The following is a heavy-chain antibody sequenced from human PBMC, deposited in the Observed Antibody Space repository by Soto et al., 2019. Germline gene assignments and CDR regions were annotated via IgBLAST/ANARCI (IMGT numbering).Heavy chain of an antibody. V-gene: IGHV3-43*01. Sequence: GGSLRLSCAASGFTFDDYTMHWVRQAPGKGLEWVSLISWDGGSTYYADSVKGRFTISRDNSKNSLYLQMNSLRTEDTALYYCAKDIKGYSSSPFPYYYGMDVWGQGTTVTVSS. CDR1: GFTFDDYT. J-gene: IGHJ6*02. CDR3: AKDIKGYSSSPFPYYYGMDV. CDR2: ISWDGGST. D-gene: IGHD6-6*01.